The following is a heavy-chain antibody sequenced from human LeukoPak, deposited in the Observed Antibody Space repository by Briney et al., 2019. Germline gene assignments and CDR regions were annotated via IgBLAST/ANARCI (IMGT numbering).Heavy chain of an antibody. CDR2: INPNSGGT. CDR1: GYTFTGYY. J-gene: IGHJ4*02. Sequence: ASVKVSCKASGYTFTGYYMHWVRQAPGQGLEWMGWINPNSGGTNYAQKFQGRVTMTRDTSISTAYMELSRLRSDDTAVYYCAPLPVRWLPTPPFDYWGQGTLVTVSS. CDR3: APLPVRWLPTPPFDY. D-gene: IGHD5-24*01. V-gene: IGHV1-2*02.